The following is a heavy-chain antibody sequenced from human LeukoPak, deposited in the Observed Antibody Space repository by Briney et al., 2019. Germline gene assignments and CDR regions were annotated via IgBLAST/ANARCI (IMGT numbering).Heavy chain of an antibody. CDR2: IYPGDSDT. Sequence: GESLKISCKASGYSFTNYWIGWVRQMPGKGLEWMGIIYPGDSDTRYSPSFQGQVTISADKSISTAYLQWSSQKASDTAMYYCARRLGATRYYFDYWGQGTLVTVSS. CDR1: GYSFTNYW. D-gene: IGHD1-26*01. V-gene: IGHV5-51*01. CDR3: ARRLGATRYYFDY. J-gene: IGHJ4*02.